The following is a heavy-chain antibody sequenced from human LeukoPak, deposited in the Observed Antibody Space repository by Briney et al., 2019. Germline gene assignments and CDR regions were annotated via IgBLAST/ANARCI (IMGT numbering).Heavy chain of an antibody. J-gene: IGHJ4*02. CDR1: GFAFSSYA. CDR2: ISGSGGST. V-gene: IGHV3-23*01. CDR3: AKAVGKGLKGY. D-gene: IGHD4-23*01. Sequence: SGGSLRLSCAASGFAFSSYAMSWVRQAPGKGLEWVLAISGSGGSTYYADSVKGRFTISRDNSKNTLYLQMNSLRAEDTAVYYCAKAVGKGLKGYWGQGTLVTVSS.